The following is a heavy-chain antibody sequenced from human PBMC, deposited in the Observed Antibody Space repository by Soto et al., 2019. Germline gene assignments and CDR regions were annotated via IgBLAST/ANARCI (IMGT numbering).Heavy chain of an antibody. Sequence: GGSLRLSCAASGFTFSSYAMHWVRQAPGKGLEWVAVISYDGSNKYYADSVKGRFTISRDNSKNTLYLQMNSLRAEDTAVYYCARDRCTAPYDYGDYACAFDIWGQGTMVTVSS. V-gene: IGHV3-30-3*01. CDR1: GFTFSSYA. CDR2: ISYDGSNK. J-gene: IGHJ3*02. D-gene: IGHD4-17*01. CDR3: ARDRCTAPYDYGDYACAFDI.